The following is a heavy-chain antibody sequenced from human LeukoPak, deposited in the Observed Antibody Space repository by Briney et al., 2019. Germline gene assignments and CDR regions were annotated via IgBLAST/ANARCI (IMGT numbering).Heavy chain of an antibody. Sequence: PSETLSLTCTVSGGSISSYYWSWIRQPPGKGLEWIGYMYNSGSTTYNPSLKSRVTISVDTSKNQFSLKLSSVTAADTAVYYCAREIIDYYYDSSGYYHSAGLDFWGQGTLVTVSS. CDR1: GGSISSYY. D-gene: IGHD3-22*01. CDR2: MYNSGST. CDR3: AREIIDYYYDSSGYYHSAGLDF. V-gene: IGHV4-59*12. J-gene: IGHJ4*02.